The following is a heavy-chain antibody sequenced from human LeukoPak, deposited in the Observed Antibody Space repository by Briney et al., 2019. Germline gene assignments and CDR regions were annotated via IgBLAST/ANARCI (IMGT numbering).Heavy chain of an antibody. CDR1: GFTFSSYS. V-gene: IGHV3-21*01. Sequence: GGSLRLSCAASGFTFSSYSMNWVRQAPGKGLEWVSAIRSSSSNIYYADSVKGRFTISRDNAKNSLYLQMTSLRAEDTAVYYCARDRSDNDILTGYPSDAFDIWGQGTMVTVSS. D-gene: IGHD3-9*01. J-gene: IGHJ3*02. CDR3: ARDRSDNDILTGYPSDAFDI. CDR2: IRSSSSNI.